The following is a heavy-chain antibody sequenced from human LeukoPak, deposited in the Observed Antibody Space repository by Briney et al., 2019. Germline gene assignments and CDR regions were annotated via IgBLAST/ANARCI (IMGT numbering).Heavy chain of an antibody. CDR1: GYTFTDYY. CDR2: INPNGGGT. Sequence: ASVKVSCKASGYTFTDYYIHWVRPAPGQGLQWMGWINPNGGGTNYEEEFRGRVTMTRDTSLSTAYMDLSSLTSDDTAVYYCAADSSGWSDDSLDIWGQGTMVTVSS. J-gene: IGHJ3*02. D-gene: IGHD6-19*01. CDR3: AADSSGWSDDSLDI. V-gene: IGHV1-2*02.